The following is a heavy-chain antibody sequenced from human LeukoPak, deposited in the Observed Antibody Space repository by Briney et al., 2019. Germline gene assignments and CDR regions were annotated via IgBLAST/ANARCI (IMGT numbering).Heavy chain of an antibody. CDR3: AKGYCSDGSCSRGY. Sequence: PGGSLRLSCTASGFTFSSYEMNWVRQAPGKGLEWVSYISSSGSTIYYADSVKGRFTISRDNAKNSLYLQMNSLRAEDTAVYYCAKGYCSDGSCSRGYWGQGTLVTVSS. J-gene: IGHJ4*02. D-gene: IGHD2-15*01. CDR1: GFTFSSYE. CDR2: ISSSGSTI. V-gene: IGHV3-48*03.